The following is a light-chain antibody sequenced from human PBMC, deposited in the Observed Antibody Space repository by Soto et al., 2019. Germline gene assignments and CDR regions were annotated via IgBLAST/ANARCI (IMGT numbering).Light chain of an antibody. CDR3: QQYNNWPPT. V-gene: IGKV1-12*01. J-gene: IGKJ1*01. Sequence: DIQMTQSPSSVSASVVDRVTITSRASQGISSWLAWYQQKPGKAPKLLIYAASTRATGIPARFSGSGSGTEFTLTISSLQSEDFAVYYCQQYNNWPPTFGQGTKVDIK. CDR2: AAS. CDR1: QGISSW.